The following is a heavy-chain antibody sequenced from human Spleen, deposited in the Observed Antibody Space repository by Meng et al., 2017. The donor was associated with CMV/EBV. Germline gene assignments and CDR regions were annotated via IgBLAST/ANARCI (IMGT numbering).Heavy chain of an antibody. CDR1: GGTFSSYA. CDR3: ARVPVVVPAAQTNYYYYGMDV. CDR2: IIPIFGTA. Sequence: SVKVSCKASGGTFSSYAISWVRQAPGQGLEWMGGIIPIFGTANYAQKFQGRVTITTDESTSTAYMELSSLRSEDTAVYYCARVPVVVPAAQTNYYYYGMDVWGQGTTVAVSS. D-gene: IGHD2-2*01. V-gene: IGHV1-69*05. J-gene: IGHJ6*02.